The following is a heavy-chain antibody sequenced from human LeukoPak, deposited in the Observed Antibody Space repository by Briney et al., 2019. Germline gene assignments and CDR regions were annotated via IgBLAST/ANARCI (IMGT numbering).Heavy chain of an antibody. J-gene: IGHJ4*02. CDR2: INWHGGST. CDR1: GFTFAEYG. CDR3: AKETTGFDY. V-gene: IGHV3-20*04. Sequence: GGSLRLSCSASGFTFAEYGMSCVRQAPGKGLECVSGINWHGGSTDYADSVKGRFTISRDNVKNSLYLQMNSLRAEDTAVYYCAKETTGFDYWGQGTLVTVSS. D-gene: IGHD1-1*01.